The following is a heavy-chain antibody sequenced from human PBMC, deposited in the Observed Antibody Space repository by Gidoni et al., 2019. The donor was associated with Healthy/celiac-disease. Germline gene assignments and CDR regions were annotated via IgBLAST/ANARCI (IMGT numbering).Heavy chain of an antibody. CDR2: IYYSGST. Sequence: QLQLQASGPGLVKPSETLSRPRTVSGGSIRRRRSYWGWVRHPPGKGLEWIGRIYYSGSTYYNPSLKSRVTISVDTSKNQFSLKLSSVTAADTAVYYCARGYCISTSCYYYYYYYGMDVWGQGTTVTVSS. V-gene: IGHV4-39*01. CDR1: GGSIRRRRSY. J-gene: IGHJ6*02. D-gene: IGHD2-2*01. CDR3: ARGYCISTSCYYYYYYYGMDV.